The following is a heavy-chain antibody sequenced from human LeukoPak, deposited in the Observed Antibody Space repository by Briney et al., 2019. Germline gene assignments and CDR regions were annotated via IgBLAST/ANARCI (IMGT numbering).Heavy chain of an antibody. CDR2: INPSGGST. V-gene: IGHV1-46*01. J-gene: IGHJ6*03. Sequence: ASVKVSCKASGGTFSSYAISWVRQAPGQGLEWMGIINPSGGSTSYAQKFQGRVTMTRDTSTSTVYMELSSLRSEDTAVYYCARDLSSSWFHYYYYYMDVWGKGTTVTISS. CDR1: GGTFSSYA. CDR3: ARDLSSSWFHYYYYYMDV. D-gene: IGHD6-13*01.